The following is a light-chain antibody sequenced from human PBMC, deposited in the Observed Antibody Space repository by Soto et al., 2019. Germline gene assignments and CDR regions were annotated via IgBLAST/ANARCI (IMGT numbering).Light chain of an antibody. CDR3: SLYTSENTYV. CDR2: EAS. Sequence: QSVLTQPPSVSGSPGQSVTISCTGTSTDFVSYNRVSWYQQPPGTAPKLIIYEASNRPSGVPDRFSGSKSGKTASLTISGLQAADEADYYCSLYTSENTYVFGTGTKVTVL. V-gene: IGLV2-18*01. J-gene: IGLJ1*01. CDR1: STDFVSYNR.